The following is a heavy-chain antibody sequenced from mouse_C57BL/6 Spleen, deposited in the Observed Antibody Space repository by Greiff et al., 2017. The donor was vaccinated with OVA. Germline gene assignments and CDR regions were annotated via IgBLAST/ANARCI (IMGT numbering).Heavy chain of an antibody. J-gene: IGHJ4*01. CDR3: ARHEARYYGSSPYAMDY. CDR1: GYTFTEYT. CDR2: FYPGSGSI. D-gene: IGHD1-1*01. V-gene: IGHV1-62-2*01. Sequence: VQLQESGAELVKPGASVKLSCKASGYTFTEYTIHWVKQRPGQGLEWIGWFYPGSGSIKYNEKFKDKATLTADKSSSTAYMELSRLTSEDSAVYYCARHEARYYGSSPYAMDYWGQGTSVTVSS.